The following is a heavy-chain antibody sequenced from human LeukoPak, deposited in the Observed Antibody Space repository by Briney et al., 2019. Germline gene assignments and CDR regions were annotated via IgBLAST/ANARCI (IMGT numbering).Heavy chain of an antibody. CDR1: GFTFSSYG. CDR2: ISYDGSNK. Sequence: GGSLRLSCAASGFTFSSYGMHWVRQAPGKGLEWVAVISYDGSNKYYADSVKGRFTISRDNSKNTLYLQMNSLRAEDTAVYYCAKDPSSLIGATEQHYYYYYMDVWGKGTTVTISS. D-gene: IGHD5-12*01. CDR3: AKDPSSLIGATEQHYYYYYMDV. J-gene: IGHJ6*03. V-gene: IGHV3-30*18.